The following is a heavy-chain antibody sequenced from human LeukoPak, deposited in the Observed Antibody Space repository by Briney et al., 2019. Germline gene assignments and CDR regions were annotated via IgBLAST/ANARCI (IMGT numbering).Heavy chain of an antibody. Sequence: GGSLRLSCAASGFTVSSNYMSWVRQAPGKGLERVSVIYSGGSTYYADSVKGRFTISRDNSKNTLYLQMNSLRAEDTAVYYCAKAPLYSSSPYYFDYWGQGTLVTVSS. CDR2: IYSGGST. D-gene: IGHD6-13*01. J-gene: IGHJ4*02. CDR1: GFTVSSNY. CDR3: AKAPLYSSSPYYFDY. V-gene: IGHV3-66*01.